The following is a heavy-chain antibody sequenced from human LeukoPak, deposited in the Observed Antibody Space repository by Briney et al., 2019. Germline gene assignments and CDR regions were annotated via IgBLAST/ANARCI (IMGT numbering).Heavy chain of an antibody. D-gene: IGHD6-19*01. Sequence: SSETLSLTCTVSGGSISSYYWSWIRQPPGKGLEWIGYIYYSGSTNYNPSLKSRVTISVDTSKNQFSLKLSSVTAADTAVYYCARTSSGWYGNSYGMDVWGQGTTVTVSS. V-gene: IGHV4-59*01. CDR2: IYYSGST. CDR3: ARTSSGWYGNSYGMDV. CDR1: GGSISSYY. J-gene: IGHJ6*02.